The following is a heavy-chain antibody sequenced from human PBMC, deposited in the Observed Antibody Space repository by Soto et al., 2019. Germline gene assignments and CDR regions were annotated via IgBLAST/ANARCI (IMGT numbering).Heavy chain of an antibody. CDR3: ARGGSEVGARGWFDP. D-gene: IGHD1-26*01. CDR1: GGTFSSYA. CDR2: IIPIFGTA. J-gene: IGHJ5*02. Sequence: QVQLVQSGAEVKKPGSSVKVSCKASGGTFSSYAISWVRQAPGQGLEWMGGIIPIFGTANYAQKFQGRVRITADESTRPAHMELSSLRSEDTAVEYCARGGSEVGARGWFDPWGQGPLVTVSS. V-gene: IGHV1-69*12.